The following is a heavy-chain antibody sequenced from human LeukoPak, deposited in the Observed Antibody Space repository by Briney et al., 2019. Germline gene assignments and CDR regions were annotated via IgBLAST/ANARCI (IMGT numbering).Heavy chain of an antibody. CDR3: ARGGYYGSGNDFRFDP. Sequence: SETLSLTCTVSGGSISSYYWSWIRQTPGKGLEWVGHFYHSGGTNYNPSFKSRVTISVDTSKNQFSLKLSSVTAADTVVYYCARGGYYGSGNDFRFDPWGQGTLVTVSS. CDR2: FYHSGGT. D-gene: IGHD3-10*01. CDR1: GGSISSYY. J-gene: IGHJ5*02. V-gene: IGHV4-59*01.